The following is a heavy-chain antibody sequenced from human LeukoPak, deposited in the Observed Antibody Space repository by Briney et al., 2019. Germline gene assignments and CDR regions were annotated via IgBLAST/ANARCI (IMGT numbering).Heavy chain of an antibody. CDR1: GGSISSYY. CDR3: ARGWDYGSSGYHAY. J-gene: IGHJ4*02. D-gene: IGHD3-22*01. Sequence: SETLSLTCTVSGGSISSYYWSWIRQPPGKGLEWIGEINHSGSTNYNPSLKSRVTISVDTSKNQFSLKLSSVTAADTAVYYCARGWDYGSSGYHAYWGQGTLVTVSS. V-gene: IGHV4-34*01. CDR2: INHSGST.